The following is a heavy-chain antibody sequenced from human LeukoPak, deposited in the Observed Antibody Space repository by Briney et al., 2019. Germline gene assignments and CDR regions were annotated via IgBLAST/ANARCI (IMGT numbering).Heavy chain of an antibody. D-gene: IGHD1-20*01. Sequence: SETLSLTCTVSGGSISSNSYHWGWIRQPPGKGLEWIGEINHSGSTNYNPSLKSRVTISVDTSKNQFSLKLSSVTAADTAVYYCATRYNWNRTLFDYWGQGTLVTVSS. CDR2: INHSGST. CDR1: GGSISSNSYH. J-gene: IGHJ4*02. V-gene: IGHV4-39*07. CDR3: ATRYNWNRTLFDY.